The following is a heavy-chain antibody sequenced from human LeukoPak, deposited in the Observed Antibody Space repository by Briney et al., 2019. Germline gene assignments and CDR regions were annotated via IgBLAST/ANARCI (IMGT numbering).Heavy chain of an antibody. CDR2: IYYSGST. Sequence: PSETLSLTCTVSGGSVSSSNYYWGWLRQPPGKGLEWIGSIYYSGSTNYNPSLKSRVTISVDTSKNQFSLRLSSVTAADTAVYYCARHRYYYDSSGYYYQPWGQGTLVTVSS. J-gene: IGHJ5*02. D-gene: IGHD3-22*01. CDR3: ARHRYYYDSSGYYYQP. CDR1: GGSVSSSNYY. V-gene: IGHV4-39*07.